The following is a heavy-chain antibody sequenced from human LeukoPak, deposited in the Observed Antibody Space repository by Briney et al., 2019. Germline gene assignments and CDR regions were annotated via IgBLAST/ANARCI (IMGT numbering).Heavy chain of an antibody. Sequence: PGGSLRLSCAASRFTFNRYDMHWVRQAPGKGLEWVAFIRYDGSNKYYADSVKGRFTISRDNSKNTLYLQMNSLRAEDTAVYYCAKVPPRVATMVRGVPHTYFDYWGQGTLVTVSS. V-gene: IGHV3-30*02. J-gene: IGHJ4*02. CDR3: AKVPPRVATMVRGVPHTYFDY. CDR1: RFTFNRYD. D-gene: IGHD3-10*01. CDR2: IRYDGSNK.